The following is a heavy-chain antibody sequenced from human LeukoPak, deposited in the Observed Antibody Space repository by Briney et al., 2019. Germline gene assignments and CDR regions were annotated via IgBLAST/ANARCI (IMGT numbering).Heavy chain of an antibody. J-gene: IGHJ3*02. CDR2: IYLRWSP. Sequence: SENLSPTCSVSGYSISSGYYWGWIRQPPGEGLEWLGSIYLRWSPYYNPSLKSRVTISVDTSKNQFSLKLSSVTAADTAVYYCARRWYDSRGYYSGGAFDIWGQGTMVTVSS. D-gene: IGHD3-22*01. V-gene: IGHV4-38-2*01. CDR1: GYSISSGYY. CDR3: ARRWYDSRGYYSGGAFDI.